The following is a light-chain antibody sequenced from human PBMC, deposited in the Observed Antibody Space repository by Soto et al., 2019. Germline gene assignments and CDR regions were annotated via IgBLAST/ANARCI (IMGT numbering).Light chain of an antibody. V-gene: IGLV1-40*01. CDR1: NSNIGAGSG. CDR3: SSYAGSNTLV. CDR2: ANT. J-gene: IGLJ3*02. Sequence: QSVLTQPPSVTGAPGQRVTISCTGNNSNIGAGSGVNWYQQFPDKAPKLLIYANTHRPSGVPDRFSGSKSGNTASLTVSGLQAEDEADYYCSSYAGSNTLVFGGGTKLTVL.